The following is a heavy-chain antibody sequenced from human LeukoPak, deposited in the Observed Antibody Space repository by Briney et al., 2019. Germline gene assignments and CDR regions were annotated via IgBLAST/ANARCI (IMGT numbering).Heavy chain of an antibody. CDR1: GYSFTSYG. D-gene: IGHD3-22*01. Sequence: GESLKTSCKGSGYSFTSYGISWVRQAPGQGLEWMGWISAYNGNTNYAQKLQGRVTMTTDTSTSTAYMELRSLRSDDTAVYYCARDIGSYYYDSSGYPGWDYWGQGTLVTVSS. CDR2: ISAYNGNT. V-gene: IGHV1-18*01. CDR3: ARDIGSYYYDSSGYPGWDY. J-gene: IGHJ4*02.